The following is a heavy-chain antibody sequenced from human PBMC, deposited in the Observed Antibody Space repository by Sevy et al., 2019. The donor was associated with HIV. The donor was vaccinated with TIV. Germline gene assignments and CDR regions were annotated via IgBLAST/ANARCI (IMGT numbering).Heavy chain of an antibody. CDR2: ISHDGSHK. V-gene: IGHV3-30*04. J-gene: IGHJ4*02. D-gene: IGHD4-17*01. CDR1: GFTFRNYA. Sequence: GGSLRLSCAASGFTFRNYAIHWVRQAPGKGLEWVAVISHDGSHKYSADSVKGRFTISRDNSKNTLYLQMNSLRVEDTAVYYCAKDRRYGDIGLFDYWGQGTLVTVSS. CDR3: AKDRRYGDIGLFDY.